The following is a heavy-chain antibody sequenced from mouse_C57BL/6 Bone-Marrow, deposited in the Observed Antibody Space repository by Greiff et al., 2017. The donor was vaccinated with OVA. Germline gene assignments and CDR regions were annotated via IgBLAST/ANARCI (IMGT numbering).Heavy chain of an antibody. D-gene: IGHD2-4*01. CDR1: GFTFSSYA. CDR3: ARDPPIYYDYDGFAY. J-gene: IGHJ3*01. Sequence: EVQLVESGGGLVKPGGSLKLSCAASGFTFSSYAMSWVRQTPEKRLEWVATISDGGSYTYYPDNVKGRFTISRDNAKNNLYLQMSHLKSEDTAMYYCARDPPIYYDYDGFAYWGQGTLVTVSA. V-gene: IGHV5-4*01. CDR2: ISDGGSYT.